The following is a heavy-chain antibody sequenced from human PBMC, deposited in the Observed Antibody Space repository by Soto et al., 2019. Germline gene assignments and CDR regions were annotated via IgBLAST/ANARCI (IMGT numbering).Heavy chain of an antibody. J-gene: IGHJ3*02. CDR1: GFIFDDYA. Sequence: EMELVESGGGLVQPGRSLRLACAASGFIFDDYAMHWVRQAPGKGLEWVSGITWNSDTIYYADSVKGRLTISRDNAKNSLYLQMNSLRAEDTALYYCAKVFLWGGDPQTHAFDICGQGTMVTVSS. V-gene: IGHV3-9*01. D-gene: IGHD2-21*01. CDR2: ITWNSDTI. CDR3: AKVFLWGGDPQTHAFDI.